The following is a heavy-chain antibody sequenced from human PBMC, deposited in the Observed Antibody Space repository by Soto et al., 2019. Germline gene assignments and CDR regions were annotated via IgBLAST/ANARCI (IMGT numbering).Heavy chain of an antibody. J-gene: IGHJ4*02. D-gene: IGHD1-20*01. Sequence: RQPPGRGLEWSGNLDYSGTAYFSPSLATRVTFHVDTSKNQFSLTLYSVTAADTAVYYCARITGRHRGYWGPGILVTASS. CDR3: ARITGRHRGY. V-gene: IGHV4-39*01. CDR2: LDYSGTA.